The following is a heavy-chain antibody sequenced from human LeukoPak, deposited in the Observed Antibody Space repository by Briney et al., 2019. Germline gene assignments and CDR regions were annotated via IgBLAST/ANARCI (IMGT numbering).Heavy chain of an antibody. J-gene: IGHJ3*02. D-gene: IGHD4-17*01. CDR1: GGSISSYY. Sequence: SETLSLTCTVSGGSISSYYWSWIRQPPGKGLEWIGYIYYGGSTNYNPSLKSRVTISVDTSKNQFSLKLSSVTAADTAVYYCAREINDYGDYVFAFDIWGQGTMVTVSS. CDR2: IYYGGST. V-gene: IGHV4-59*01. CDR3: AREINDYGDYVFAFDI.